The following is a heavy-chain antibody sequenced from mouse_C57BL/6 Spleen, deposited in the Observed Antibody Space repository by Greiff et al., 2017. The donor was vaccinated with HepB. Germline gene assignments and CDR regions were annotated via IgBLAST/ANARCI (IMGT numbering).Heavy chain of an antibody. D-gene: IGHD2-2*01. J-gene: IGHJ4*01. V-gene: IGHV3-6*01. CDR3: AREVTTYYYAMDY. Sequence: ESGPGLVKPSQSLSLTCSVTGYSITSGYYWNWIRQFPGNKLEWMGYISYDGSNNYNPSLKNRISITRDTSKNQFFLKLNSVTTEDTATYYCAREVTTYYYAMDYWGQGTSVTVSS. CDR2: ISYDGSN. CDR1: GYSITSGYY.